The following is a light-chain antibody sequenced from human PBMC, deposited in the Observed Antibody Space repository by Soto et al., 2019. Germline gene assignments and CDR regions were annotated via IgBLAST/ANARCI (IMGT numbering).Light chain of an antibody. CDR2: DAS. Sequence: EIVLTQSPATLSLSPGERATLSCRASQSVSSSLAWYQQKPGQAPRLLIYDASNRATGIPARFSGGGSGTDFTLTSTSLEPEDFAVYYCQYHGNWPLTFGEGTKVEIK. J-gene: IGKJ4*01. CDR3: QYHGNWPLT. CDR1: QSVSSS. V-gene: IGKV3-11*01.